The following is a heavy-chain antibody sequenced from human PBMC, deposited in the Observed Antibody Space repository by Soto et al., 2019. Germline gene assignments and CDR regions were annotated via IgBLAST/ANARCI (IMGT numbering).Heavy chain of an antibody. J-gene: IGHJ4*02. V-gene: IGHV4-59*08. CDR1: GGSIGSYH. CDR2: IHYSGIT. CDR3: ARHSGVSGTLSYYFDH. Sequence: QVQLQESGPGLVKPSETLSLTCTVSGGSIGSYHWSWIRQPPGKGLEWIGYIHYSGITNYNPSLKSRVTISVDTSKNQFSLKLSSVNAADTAVYYCARHSGVSGTLSYYFDHWGQGTLVTVSS. D-gene: IGHD1-26*01.